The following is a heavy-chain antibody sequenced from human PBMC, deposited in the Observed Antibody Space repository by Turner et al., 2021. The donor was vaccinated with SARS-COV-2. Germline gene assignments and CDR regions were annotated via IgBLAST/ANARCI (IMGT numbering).Heavy chain of an antibody. V-gene: IGHV3-30*18. CDR3: AKQQGLYSNPMYYFDY. D-gene: IGHD4-4*01. CDR1: AFTFSSYG. Sequence: HVLLVVSCGGVVHPGRSLRLSCSASAFTFSSYGMHWVRQDPGKGLEWVAVTSDDGSNKYYADSVKGRFTISRDNSKNTLYLKMNSLRAEDTAVYYCAKQQGLYSNPMYYFDYWGQGTLVTVSS. J-gene: IGHJ4*02. CDR2: TSDDGSNK.